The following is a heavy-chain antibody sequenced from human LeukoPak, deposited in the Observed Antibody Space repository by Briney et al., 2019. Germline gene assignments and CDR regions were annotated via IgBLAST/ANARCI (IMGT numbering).Heavy chain of an antibody. V-gene: IGHV3-11*01. CDR1: GFIFSDYY. Sequence: PGGSLRLSCAASGFIFSDYYMSWIRQAPGKGLEWVSYISSSGSTMYYTDSVKGRFTISRDNAKDSLYLQMNSLRAEDTAVYYCAREDPKRDYFGSGSYNYWGQGTLVTVSS. CDR2: ISSSGSTM. CDR3: AREDPKRDYFGSGSYNY. D-gene: IGHD3-10*01. J-gene: IGHJ4*02.